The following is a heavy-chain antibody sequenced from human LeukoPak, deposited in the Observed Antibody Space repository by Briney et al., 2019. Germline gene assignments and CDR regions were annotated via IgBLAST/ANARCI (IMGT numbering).Heavy chain of an antibody. CDR2: ISSSSSYI. Sequence: PGGSLRLSCAASGFTFSNAWMSWVRQAPGKGLEWVSSISSSSSYIYYADSVKGRFTISRDNAKNSLYLQMNSLRAEDTAVYYCARDPRTIVGATDYWGQGTLVTVSS. J-gene: IGHJ4*02. V-gene: IGHV3-21*01. CDR3: ARDPRTIVGATDY. D-gene: IGHD1-26*01. CDR1: GFTFSNAW.